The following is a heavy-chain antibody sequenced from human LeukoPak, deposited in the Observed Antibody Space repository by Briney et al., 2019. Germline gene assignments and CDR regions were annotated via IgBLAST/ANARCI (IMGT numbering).Heavy chain of an antibody. CDR1: GYPFTSFE. CDR2: MKPDSGNS. Sequence: ASVKVSCKASGYPFTSFEINWVRQVTGEGLEWMGWMKPDSGNSAFAQKFRDRVTLSSNSSINTAYMEVSSLGSDDTAVYFCARGTFDYDVVTGIHYYYMDVWGTGTTVTVPS. CDR3: ARGTFDYDVVTGIHYYYMDV. V-gene: IGHV1-8*01. J-gene: IGHJ6*03. D-gene: IGHD3-3*01.